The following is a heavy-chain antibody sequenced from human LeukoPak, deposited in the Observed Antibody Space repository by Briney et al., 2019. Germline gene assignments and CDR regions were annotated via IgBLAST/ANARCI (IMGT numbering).Heavy chain of an antibody. CDR3: ARRVQETALDY. V-gene: IGHV3-48*03. CDR1: GFTFSSYE. Sequence: GGSLRLSCAASGFTFSSYEMNWVRQAPGKGLEWVSYISSSGSTIYYADSVKGRFTISRDNAKNSLYLQMNSLRAEDTAVYYCARRVQETALDYWGQGTLVTVSS. J-gene: IGHJ4*02. CDR2: ISSSGSTI. D-gene: IGHD1-1*01.